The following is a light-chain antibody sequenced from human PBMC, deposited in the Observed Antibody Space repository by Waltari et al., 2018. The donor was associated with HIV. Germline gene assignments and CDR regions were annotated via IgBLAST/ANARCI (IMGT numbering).Light chain of an antibody. CDR3: NSRDSSGNLVV. CDR2: GNN. V-gene: IGLV3-19*01. Sequence: SSELTQDPAVSVALGQTVRITCQGDSLRTYDATWYRQKPGPAPGLVVYGNNNRPSGIPDRFSGSSSGDTASLTITATQAEDEADYYCNSRDSSGNLVVFGGGTKLTVL. J-gene: IGLJ2*01. CDR1: SLRTYD.